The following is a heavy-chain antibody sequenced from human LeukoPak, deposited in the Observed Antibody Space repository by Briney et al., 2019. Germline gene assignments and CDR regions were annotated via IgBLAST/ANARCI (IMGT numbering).Heavy chain of an antibody. CDR3: ARLKDGAGTDY. J-gene: IGHJ4*02. D-gene: IGHD1-1*01. V-gene: IGHV3-23*01. CDR2: ISGSGAVT. Sequence: GGSLRLSCAASGFTFSSYAMSWVRQAPGKGLEWVSSISGSGAVTYYTDSVKGRFTFSRDNSRNTAYLQMNSLRAEDTAVYYCARLKDGAGTDYWGQGTLVTVSS. CDR1: GFTFSSYA.